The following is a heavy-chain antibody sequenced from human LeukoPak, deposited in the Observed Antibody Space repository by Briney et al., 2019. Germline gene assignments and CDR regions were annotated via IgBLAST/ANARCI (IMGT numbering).Heavy chain of an antibody. CDR3: ARDQSGMVRGVIDDY. J-gene: IGHJ4*02. V-gene: IGHV1-18*01. CDR2: ISANNGNT. CDR1: GYTFTSYG. Sequence: GASVKVSCKASGYTFTSYGISWVRQAPGQGLEWMGWISANNGNTNYAQKLQGRVTMTTDTSTSTAYMELRSLRFDDTAVYYCARDQSGMVRGVIDDYWGQGTLVTVSS. D-gene: IGHD3-10*01.